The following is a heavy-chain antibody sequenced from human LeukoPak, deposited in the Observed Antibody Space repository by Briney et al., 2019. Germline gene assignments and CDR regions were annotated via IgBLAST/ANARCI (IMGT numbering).Heavy chain of an antibody. CDR1: GFTFSSYS. J-gene: IGHJ4*02. V-gene: IGHV3-7*01. CDR2: IKQDGSEK. D-gene: IGHD5-24*01. Sequence: PGGSLRLSCAASGFTFSSYSMNWVRQPPGKGLEWVANIKQDGSEKYYVDSVKGRFTISRDNAKNSLYLQMNSLRAEDTAVYYCVREARESGGFDYWGQGTLVTVSS. CDR3: VREARESGGFDY.